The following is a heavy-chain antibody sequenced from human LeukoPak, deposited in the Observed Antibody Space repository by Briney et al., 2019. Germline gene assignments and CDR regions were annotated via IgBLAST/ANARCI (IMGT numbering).Heavy chain of an antibody. J-gene: IGHJ6*04. CDR2: INHSGST. D-gene: IGHD3-16*01. V-gene: IGHV4-34*01. CDR3: ARRLPRLRGPYYYGMDV. CDR1: GGSFSGYY. Sequence: SETLSLTCAVYGGSFSGYYWSWIRQPPGKELEWIGEINHSGSTNYNPSLKSRVTISVDTSKNQFSLKLSSVTAADTAVYYCARRLPRLRGPYYYGMDVWGKGTTVTVSS.